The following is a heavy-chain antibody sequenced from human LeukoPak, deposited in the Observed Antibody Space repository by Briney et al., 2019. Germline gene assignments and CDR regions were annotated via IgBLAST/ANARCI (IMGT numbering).Heavy chain of an antibody. V-gene: IGHV4-34*01. CDR3: ASHYYDSSGYYKDNWFDP. CDR1: GGSFSGYY. J-gene: IGHJ5*02. Sequence: KPSETLSLTCAVYGGSFSGYYWSWIRQPPGKGLEWIGEINHSGSTNYNPSLKSRVTISVDTSKNQFSLKLSSVTAADTAVYYCASHYYDSSGYYKDNWFDPWGQGTLVTVSS. CDR2: INHSGST. D-gene: IGHD3-22*01.